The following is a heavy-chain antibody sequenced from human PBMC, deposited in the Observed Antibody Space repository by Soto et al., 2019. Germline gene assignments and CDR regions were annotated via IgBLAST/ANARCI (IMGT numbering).Heavy chain of an antibody. D-gene: IGHD1-26*01. J-gene: IGHJ3*02. Sequence: QVQLVQSGAEVKKPGASVKVSCKTSGYTFTSYDINWVRQATGQGLEWMGWMNPNSGNTAYAQKFQGSVTMTKNTSISTAYMELSSLRAEDTAVYYCARERSSGAFDIWDQGTMVTVSS. CDR2: MNPNSGNT. CDR3: ARERSSGAFDI. V-gene: IGHV1-8*01. CDR1: GYTFTSYD.